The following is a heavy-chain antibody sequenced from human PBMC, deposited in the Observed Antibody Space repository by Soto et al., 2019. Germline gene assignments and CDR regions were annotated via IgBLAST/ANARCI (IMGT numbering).Heavy chain of an antibody. V-gene: IGHV3-30*03. CDR3: ARGQRVEAGSWYFVF. Sequence: GGTLRLSCAASGFRFSNNGMHWVRQAPGKGLEWVAIISYDGSKKYYADSVKGRFTISRDNSKNTLYLQMNSLRVEDTAVYYCARGQRVEAGSWYFVFWCQGTLVTVSS. CDR2: ISYDGSKK. D-gene: IGHD6-13*01. J-gene: IGHJ4*02. CDR1: GFRFSNNG.